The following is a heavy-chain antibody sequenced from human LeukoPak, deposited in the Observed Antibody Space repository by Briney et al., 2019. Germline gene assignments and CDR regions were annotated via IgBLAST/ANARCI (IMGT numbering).Heavy chain of an antibody. J-gene: IGHJ6*03. D-gene: IGHD6-6*01. V-gene: IGHV1-69*05. CDR3: ARVASSSGPYYYYYYMDV. CDR2: IIPIFGTA. CDR1: GGTFSSYA. Sequence: GSSVKVSCKASGGTFSSYAISWVRQAPGQGLEWMGRIIPIFGTANYAQKFQGRVTITTDESTSTAYMELSSLRSEDTAVYYCARVASSSGPYYYYYYMDVWGKGTTVTVSS.